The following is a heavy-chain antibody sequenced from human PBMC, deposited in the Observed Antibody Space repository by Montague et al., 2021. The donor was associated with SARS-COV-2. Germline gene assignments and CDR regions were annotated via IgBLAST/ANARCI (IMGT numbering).Heavy chain of an antibody. D-gene: IGHD6-25*01. V-gene: IGHV4-39*07. CDR2: IYYSGST. CDR3: VRTVTQGSGDS. CDR1: GGSISSSSYY. Sequence: SETLSLTCTVSGGSISSSSYYWGWIRQPPGKGLEWIGSIYYSGSTYYXPSLASRVTMSVDKSRNQFSLKLTSVTAADTAVYFCVRTVTQGSGDSWGQGTLVTVSS. J-gene: IGHJ4*02.